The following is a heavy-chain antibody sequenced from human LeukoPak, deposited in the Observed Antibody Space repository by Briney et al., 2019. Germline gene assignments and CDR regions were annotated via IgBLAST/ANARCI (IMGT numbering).Heavy chain of an antibody. V-gene: IGHV1-69*05. D-gene: IGHD3-3*01. CDR3: AREPLYYGFWSGYYSWFDP. CDR2: IIPIFGTA. CDR1: GGTFSSYA. J-gene: IGHJ5*02. Sequence: ASVKVSCKASGGTFSSYAISWVRQAPGQGLEWMGGIIPIFGTANYAQKFQGRVTITTDESTSTAYMELSSLRSEDTAVYYCAREPLYYGFWSGYYSWFDPWGQGTLVTVSS.